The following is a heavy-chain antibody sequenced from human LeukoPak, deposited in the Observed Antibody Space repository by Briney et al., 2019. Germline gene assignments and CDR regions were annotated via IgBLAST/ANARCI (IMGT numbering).Heavy chain of an antibody. CDR2: INHSGST. J-gene: IGHJ4*02. CDR3: ARQARSVLRYFDWLLHTQYFDY. Sequence: SETLSLTCAVYGGSFSGYYWSWIRQPPGKGLEWIGEINHSGSTNYNPSLKSRVTISVDTSKNQFSLKLSSVTAADTAVYYCARQARSVLRYFDWLLHTQYFDYWGQGTLVTVSS. V-gene: IGHV4-34*01. CDR1: GGSFSGYY. D-gene: IGHD3-9*01.